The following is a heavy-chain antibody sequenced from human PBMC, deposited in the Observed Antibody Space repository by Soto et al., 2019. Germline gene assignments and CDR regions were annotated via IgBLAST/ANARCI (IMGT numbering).Heavy chain of an antibody. CDR1: GATFSSYA. CDR2: IVPTVDTS. D-gene: IGHD5-12*01. Sequence: QVQLVQSGAEVRQPASSVKVSCKTSGATFSSYAITWVRQAPGQGLEWMGGIVPTVDTSTYAQKFQGRVTXXAXQFTNTVYMELSSLRSDDTAVYYCVRVVAIPGYPDNWGQGTLVTVPS. J-gene: IGHJ4*02. CDR3: VRVVAIPGYPDN. V-gene: IGHV1-69*12.